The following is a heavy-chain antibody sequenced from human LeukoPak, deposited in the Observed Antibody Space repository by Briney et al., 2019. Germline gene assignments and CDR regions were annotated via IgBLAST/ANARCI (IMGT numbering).Heavy chain of an antibody. Sequence: TGGSLRLSCAASGFTFSSYGMHWVRQAPGKGLEWVAVIWYDGSNKYYADSVKGRFTISRDNSKNTLHLQMNSLRAEDTAVYYCARDISVFSTVVTPCYWGQGTLVTVSS. J-gene: IGHJ4*02. D-gene: IGHD4-23*01. V-gene: IGHV3-33*01. CDR2: IWYDGSNK. CDR1: GFTFSSYG. CDR3: ARDISVFSTVVTPCY.